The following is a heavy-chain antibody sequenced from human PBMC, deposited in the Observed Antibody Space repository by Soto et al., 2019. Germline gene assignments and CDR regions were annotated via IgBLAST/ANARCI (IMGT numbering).Heavy chain of an antibody. CDR2: IVVGSGNT. CDR1: GFTFTSSA. CDR3: AADPRQLAYYYYGMDV. J-gene: IGHJ6*02. D-gene: IGHD6-6*01. Sequence: SVKVSCKASGFTFTSSAVQWVRQARGQRLEWIGWIVVGSGNTNYAQKFQERVTITRDMSTSTAYMELSSLRSEDTAVYYCAADPRQLAYYYYGMDVWGQGTTVTVSS. V-gene: IGHV1-58*01.